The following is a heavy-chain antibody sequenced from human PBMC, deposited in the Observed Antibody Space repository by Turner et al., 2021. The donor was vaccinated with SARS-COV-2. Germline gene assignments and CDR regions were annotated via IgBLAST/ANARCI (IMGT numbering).Heavy chain of an antibody. V-gene: IGHV3-33*05. J-gene: IGHJ5*02. CDR1: EFTFSSYG. CDR2: ILYDGSFK. CDR3: ARDYSSSSYLVSWFDP. Sequence: QVQLVESGGGVVQPGRPLRLSCSASEFTFSSYGMHWVRQAPGKGLEWVAVILYDGSFKYYGDSVKGRFTISRDNSKNTLYLQMNSLRAEDTAVYYCARDYSSSSYLVSWFDPWGQGTLVTVSS. D-gene: IGHD6-6*01.